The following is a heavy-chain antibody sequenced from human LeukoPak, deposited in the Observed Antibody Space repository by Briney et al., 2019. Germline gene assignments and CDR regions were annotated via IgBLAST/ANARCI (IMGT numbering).Heavy chain of an antibody. CDR2: INPSGGST. J-gene: IGHJ4*02. D-gene: IGHD6-19*01. V-gene: IGHV1-46*01. CDR3: AREILAGRGY. CDR1: GYTFTSYG. Sequence: ASVKVSCKASGYTFTSYGISWVRQAPGQGLEWMGIINPSGGSTNYAQKFQGRVTLTRDTSTSTVYMELSSLRSEDTAVYYCAREILAGRGYWGQGTLVTVSS.